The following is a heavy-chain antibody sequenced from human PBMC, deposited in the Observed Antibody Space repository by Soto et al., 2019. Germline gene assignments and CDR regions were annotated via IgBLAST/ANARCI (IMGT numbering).Heavy chain of an antibody. Sequence: LRLSCAASGFTFSSYGMHWVRQAPGKGLEWVAVISYDGSNKYYADSVKGRFTISRDNSKNTLYLQMNSLRAEDTAVYYCAKGGGVYCSGGSCYRRYYYYGMDVWGQGTTVTVSS. D-gene: IGHD2-15*01. J-gene: IGHJ6*02. V-gene: IGHV3-30*18. CDR3: AKGGGVYCSGGSCYRRYYYYGMDV. CDR1: GFTFSSYG. CDR2: ISYDGSNK.